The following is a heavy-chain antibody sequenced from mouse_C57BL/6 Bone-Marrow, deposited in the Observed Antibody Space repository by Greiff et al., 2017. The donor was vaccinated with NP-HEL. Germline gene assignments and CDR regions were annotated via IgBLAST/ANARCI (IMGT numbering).Heavy chain of an antibody. Sequence: QVQLKESGAELVKPGASVKFSCKASGYAFSSYWMNWVKERPGKGLEWIGQLYPGDGDTKYNGKFTGKATLTADKSSSPAYMQVSSLNSEDSAVYFSARGYYCSGRFGDAMDYWGQGTSVTVS. D-gene: IGHD1-1*01. CDR3: ARGYYCSGRFGDAMDY. CDR1: GYAFSSYW. V-gene: IGHV1-80*01. CDR2: LYPGDGDT. J-gene: IGHJ4*01.